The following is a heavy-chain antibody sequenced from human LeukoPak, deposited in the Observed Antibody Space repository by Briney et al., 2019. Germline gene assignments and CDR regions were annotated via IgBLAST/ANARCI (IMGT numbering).Heavy chain of an antibody. V-gene: IGHV3-23*01. CDR3: AKGLGSSWYEPIDY. D-gene: IGHD6-13*01. J-gene: IGHJ4*02. CDR1: GFTFSSYA. Sequence: TGGSLRLSCAASGFTFSSYAMSWVRQAPGKGLEWVSAISGSGAGTYYADSVKGRFTISRDNSKNTLYMQMNSLRVEDTAVYYCAKGLGSSWYEPIDYWGQGTLVTVSS. CDR2: ISGSGAGT.